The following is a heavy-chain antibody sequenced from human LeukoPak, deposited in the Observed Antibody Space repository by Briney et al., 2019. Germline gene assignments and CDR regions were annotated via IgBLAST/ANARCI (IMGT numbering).Heavy chain of an antibody. CDR2: IYYSGST. D-gene: IGHD6-13*01. J-gene: IGHJ4*02. CDR1: GGSISSYY. V-gene: IGHV4-59*08. CDR3: ARGIAAASGYFDY. Sequence: PSETLSLTCTVSGGSISSYYWSWIRQPPGKGLEWIGYIYYSGSTNYNPSLKSRVTISVDTSKNQFSLKLSSVTAADTAVYYCARGIAAASGYFDYWGQGTLVTVSS.